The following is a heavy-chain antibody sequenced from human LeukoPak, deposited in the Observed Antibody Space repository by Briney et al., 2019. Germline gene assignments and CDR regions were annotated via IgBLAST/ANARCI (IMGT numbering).Heavy chain of an antibody. CDR1: GYTFTSYY. V-gene: IGHV1-46*01. J-gene: IGHJ4*02. D-gene: IGHD6-19*01. CDR2: INPSGGST. CDR3: ASGHSSGWYVVY. Sequence: ASVKVSCKASGYTFTSYYMHWVRQAPGQGLEWMGIINPSGGSTSYAQKFQGRVTMTRDTSTSTVYMELSILRSEDTAVYYCASGHSSGWYVVYWGQGTLVTVSS.